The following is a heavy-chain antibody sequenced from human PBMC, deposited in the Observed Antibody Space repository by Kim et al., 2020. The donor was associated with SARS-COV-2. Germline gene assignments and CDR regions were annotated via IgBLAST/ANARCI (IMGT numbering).Heavy chain of an antibody. D-gene: IGHD3-9*01. J-gene: IGHJ6*02. CDR1: GFTFSSYA. Sequence: GGSLRLSCAASGFTFSSYAMSWVRQAPGKGLEWVSAISGSGGSTYYADSVKGRFTISRDNSKNTLYLQMNSLRAEDTAVYYCAKSRGLTYYDILWPPMDVWGQGTTVTVSS. CDR2: ISGSGGST. CDR3: AKSRGLTYYDILWPPMDV. V-gene: IGHV3-23*01.